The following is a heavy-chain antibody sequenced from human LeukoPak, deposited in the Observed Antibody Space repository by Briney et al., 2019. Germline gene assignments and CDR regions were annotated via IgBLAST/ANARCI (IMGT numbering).Heavy chain of an antibody. J-gene: IGHJ4*02. V-gene: IGHV1-69*05. D-gene: IGHD5-18*01. CDR1: RRTLNSYA. CDR3: ATGSRRIQLWFSY. Sequence: SVKVSCKASRRTLNSYAISWVRQAPGQGLEWMGGIIPIFGTANYAQKFQGRVTITTDESTSTAYMELSSLRSEDTAVYYCATGSRRIQLWFSYWGQGTLVTVSS. CDR2: IIPIFGTA.